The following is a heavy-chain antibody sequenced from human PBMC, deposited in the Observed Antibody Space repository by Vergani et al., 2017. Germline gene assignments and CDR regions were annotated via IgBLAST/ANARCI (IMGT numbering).Heavy chain of an antibody. CDR3: TTAWGLYYLHGEYFQY. Sequence: EVQLLESGGGLVQPGGSRRLSCAGAGSTFDTYTMAYVRQAPGKGLEWVATISSGGGDIFYADSVKGRFTISRDNSKNTLFLQMNSLKDEDTAVYYCTTAWGLYYLHGEYFQYWGRGTLVSVSS. J-gene: IGHJ1*01. CDR1: GSTFDTYT. V-gene: IGHV3-23*01. D-gene: IGHD3-10*01. CDR2: ISSGGGDI.